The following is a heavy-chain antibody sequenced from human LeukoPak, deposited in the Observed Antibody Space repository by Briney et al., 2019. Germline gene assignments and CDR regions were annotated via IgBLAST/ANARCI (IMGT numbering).Heavy chain of an antibody. V-gene: IGHV1-46*01. CDR1: GYTFTGYY. CDR2: INPRGGAT. CDR3: ARVGQIGAVADF. J-gene: IGHJ4*02. D-gene: IGHD6-13*01. Sequence: ASVKVSCKASGYTFTGYYMHWVRQAPGQGLEWMGWINPRGGATDYSQKFQGRVTMTRDISTSTVYMELSGLRSDDTAVYFCARVGQIGAVADFWGQGTLVTVSS.